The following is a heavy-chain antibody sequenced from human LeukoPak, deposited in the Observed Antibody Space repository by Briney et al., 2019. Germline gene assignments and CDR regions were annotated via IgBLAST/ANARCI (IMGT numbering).Heavy chain of an antibody. D-gene: IGHD3-22*01. CDR1: GFTFSSYA. Sequence: TGGSLRLSCAASGFTFSSYAMSWVRQAPGKGLEWVSAISGSGGSTYYADSVKGRFTISRDNSKNTLYLQMNSLRAEDTAVYYCAKDQSITMIVVVIPGQFDYWGQGTLVTVSS. J-gene: IGHJ4*02. CDR2: ISGSGGST. V-gene: IGHV3-23*01. CDR3: AKDQSITMIVVVIPGQFDY.